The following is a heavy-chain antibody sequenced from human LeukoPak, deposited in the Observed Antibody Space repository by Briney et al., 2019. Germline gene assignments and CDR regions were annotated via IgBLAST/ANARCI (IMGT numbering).Heavy chain of an antibody. CDR1: GGSSRGYY. V-gene: IGHV4-34*01. Sequence: SETLSLTCAVYGGSSRGYYWNWLWIRQSPGKGLEWIVEINDSGSPNYNPSLKSRVTISVDTSKNQFSLKLSSVTAADTAVYYCARGVAAAGTEVHWFDPWGQGTLVTVSS. J-gene: IGHJ5*02. D-gene: IGHD6-13*01. CDR2: INDSGSP. CDR3: ARGVAAAGTEVHWFDP.